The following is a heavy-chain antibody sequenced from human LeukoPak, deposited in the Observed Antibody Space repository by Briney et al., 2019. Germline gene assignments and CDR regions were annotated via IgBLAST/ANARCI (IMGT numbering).Heavy chain of an antibody. D-gene: IGHD3-3*01. V-gene: IGHV1-58*02. CDR1: GFTFTSSA. J-gene: IGHJ6*02. CDR2: IVVGSGNT. Sequence: GASVKVSCKASGFTFTSSAMQWVRQARGQRLEWIGWIVVGSGNTNYAQKFQERVTITRDMSTSTAYMELSSLRSEDTAVYYCAAPTVLRFLEPYYYGMDVWGQGTTVTVSS. CDR3: AAPTVLRFLEPYYYGMDV.